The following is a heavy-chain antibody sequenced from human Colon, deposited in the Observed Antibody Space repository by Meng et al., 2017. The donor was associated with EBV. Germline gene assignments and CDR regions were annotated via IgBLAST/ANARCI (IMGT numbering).Heavy chain of an antibody. D-gene: IGHD2-2*01. Sequence: GPLQESGPGVVEPSGTLALTCAVSGGSISTSDWWSWVRQPPGKGLEWIGEIYRGGGTNYNPSFKSRVTISVDTSNNHFSLKLSYVTAADTAVYYCARVRVIPAAVGFDYWGQGTLVTVSS. CDR2: IYRGGGT. CDR3: ARVRVIPAAVGFDY. CDR1: GGSISTSDW. V-gene: IGHV4-4*02. J-gene: IGHJ4*02.